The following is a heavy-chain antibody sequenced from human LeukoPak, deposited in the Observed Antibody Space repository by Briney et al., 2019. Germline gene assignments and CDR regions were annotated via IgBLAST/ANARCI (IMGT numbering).Heavy chain of an antibody. Sequence: GASVKVSSKASGYTFTGYYMRWVRQAPGQGLEWMGWINPNSDGTNYAQKFQGRVTMTRDTSISTAYMELSRLRSDDTAVYYCARGGNYYDSSGFGYSGQGTLVTVSS. CDR2: INPNSDGT. CDR3: ARGGNYYDSSGFGY. V-gene: IGHV1-2*02. J-gene: IGHJ4*02. D-gene: IGHD3-22*01. CDR1: GYTFTGYY.